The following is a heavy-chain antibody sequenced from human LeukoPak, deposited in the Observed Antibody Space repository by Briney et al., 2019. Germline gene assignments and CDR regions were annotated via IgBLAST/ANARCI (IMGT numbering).Heavy chain of an antibody. Sequence: SETLSLTCAVYGGSFSGYYWSWIRQPPGKGLEWIGEINHSGSTNYNPSLKSRVTISVDTSKNQFSLKLSSVTAADTAVYYCASRFGEPYDAFDIWGQGTMVTVSS. CDR2: INHSGST. CDR3: ASRFGEPYDAFDI. CDR1: GGSFSGYY. J-gene: IGHJ3*02. D-gene: IGHD3-10*01. V-gene: IGHV4-34*09.